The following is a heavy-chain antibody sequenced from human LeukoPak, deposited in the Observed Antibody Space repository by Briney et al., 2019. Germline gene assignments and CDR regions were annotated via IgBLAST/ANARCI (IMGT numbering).Heavy chain of an antibody. J-gene: IGHJ4*02. CDR2: ISSSGSTI. CDR3: ANSGLNRFEY. CDR1: GFTFSSYE. V-gene: IGHV3-48*03. Sequence: GGSLRLSCAAPGFTFSSYEMNWVRQAPGKGLEWVSYISSSGSTIYYADSVKGRFSISRDNSKNTLYLQVNSLRADDTAVYYCANSGLNRFEYWGQGALVTVSS. D-gene: IGHD2-15*01.